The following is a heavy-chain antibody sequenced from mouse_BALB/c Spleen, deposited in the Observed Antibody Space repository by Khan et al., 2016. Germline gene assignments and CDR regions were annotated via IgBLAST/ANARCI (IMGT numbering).Heavy chain of an antibody. CDR1: GCDFSRYW. CDR2: INPDSSTI. CDR3: ARLYYYGCSDY. J-gene: IGHJ2*01. D-gene: IGHD1-1*01. V-gene: IGHV4-1*02. Sequence: EVKLLESGGGLVQPGGSLKLSCAASGCDFSRYWMSWVRQAPGKGLEWIGEINPDSSTINYTPSLKDKFIISRDNAKNTLYLQMSKVRSEDTALYYCARLYYYGCSDYWGQGTTLTVSS.